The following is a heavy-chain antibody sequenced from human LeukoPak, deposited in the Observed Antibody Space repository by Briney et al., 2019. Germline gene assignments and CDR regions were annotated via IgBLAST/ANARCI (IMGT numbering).Heavy chain of an antibody. Sequence: ASVKVSCKASGYTFTSYDINWVRQAPGQGLEWMGWINPNSGGTNYAQKFQGRVTMTRDTSISTAYMELSRLRSDDTAVYYCARVPYYYDSSGYYYYWGQGTLVTVSS. V-gene: IGHV1-2*02. CDR2: INPNSGGT. D-gene: IGHD3-22*01. CDR1: GYTFTSYD. J-gene: IGHJ4*02. CDR3: ARVPYYYDSSGYYYY.